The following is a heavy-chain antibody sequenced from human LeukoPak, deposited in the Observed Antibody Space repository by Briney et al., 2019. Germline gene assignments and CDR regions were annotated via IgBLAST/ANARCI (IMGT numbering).Heavy chain of an antibody. CDR1: GGSISSYY. CDR3: ARDSQNYYGSGSDAFDI. J-gene: IGHJ3*02. CDR2: IYYSGST. D-gene: IGHD3-10*01. Sequence: SETLSLTCTVSGGSISSYYWSWIRQPPGKGLEWIGYIYYSGSTNYNPSLKSRVTISVDTSKNQFSLKLSSVTAADTAVYYCARDSQNYYGSGSDAFDIWGQGTMVTVSS. V-gene: IGHV4-59*01.